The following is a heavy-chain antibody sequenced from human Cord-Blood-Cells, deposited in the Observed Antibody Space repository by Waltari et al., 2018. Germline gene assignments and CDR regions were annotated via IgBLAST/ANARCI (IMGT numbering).Heavy chain of an antibody. CDR2: ISAYNGNT. D-gene: IGHD3-3*01. V-gene: IGHV1-18*01. Sequence: QVQLVQSGAEVKKPGASVKVSCKASGYTFTSYGLSWVRQAPGQGLEWMGWISAYNGNTNYAQKRQGRVTMITDTATSTAYMELRSLRSDDTSVYYCARPTYYDFWRGEYDAYDIWGQGTLVTVSS. J-gene: IGHJ3*02. CDR1: GYTFTSYG. CDR3: ARPTYYDFWRGEYDAYDI.